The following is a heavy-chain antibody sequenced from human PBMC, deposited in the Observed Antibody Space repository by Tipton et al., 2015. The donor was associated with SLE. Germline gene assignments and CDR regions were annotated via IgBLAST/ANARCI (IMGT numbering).Heavy chain of an antibody. D-gene: IGHD4-23*01. CDR3: ARESGDNAGWYFDL. V-gene: IGHV3-66*01. CDR2: IYSGGNT. J-gene: IGHJ2*01. CDR1: GFTVSRNY. Sequence: SLRLSCAASGFTVSRNYMNWVRQAPGKGLEWISIIYSGGNTKNADSVRGRFTSSRDNSKNTLYLPMNSLRVEDTAVYYCARESGDNAGWYFDLWGRGTLVTFSS.